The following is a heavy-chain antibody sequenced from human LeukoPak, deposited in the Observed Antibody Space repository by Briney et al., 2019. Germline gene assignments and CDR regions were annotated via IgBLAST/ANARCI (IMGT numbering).Heavy chain of an antibody. CDR3: TTDIVVGATRTTDY. CDR2: IKSKTDGSTT. V-gene: IGHV3-15*01. J-gene: IGHJ4*02. Sequence: GGSLRLSCAASGFTFSNAWMSWVRQAPGKGLEWVGRIKSKTDGSTTDYAAPVKGRFTISRDDSKNTLYLQMNSLKTEDTAVYYCTTDIVVGATRTTDYWGQGTLVTVSS. D-gene: IGHD1-26*01. CDR1: GFTFSNAW.